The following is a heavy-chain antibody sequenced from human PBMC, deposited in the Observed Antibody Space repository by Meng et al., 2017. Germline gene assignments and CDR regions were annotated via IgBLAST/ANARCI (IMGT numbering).Heavy chain of an antibody. CDR2: INHSGST. J-gene: IGHJ4*02. D-gene: IGHD6-13*01. CDR1: GGSFSGYY. CDR3: DRSSSRRPHDY. V-gene: IGHV4-34*01. Sequence: QVQLQQWGAGLLKPSETLSLTCAGYGGSFSGYYWSWIRQPPGKGLEWIGEINHSGSTNYNPSLKSRVTISVDTSKNQFSLKLSSVTAADTAVYYCDRSSSRRPHDYWGQGTLVTVSS.